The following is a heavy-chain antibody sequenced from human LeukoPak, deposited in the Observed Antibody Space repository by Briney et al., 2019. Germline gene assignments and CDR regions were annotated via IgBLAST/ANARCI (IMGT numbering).Heavy chain of an antibody. Sequence: ASVKVPCKASGYTFTSYGISWVRQAPGQGLEWMGGIIPIFGTANYAQKFQGRVTMTRNTSISTAYMELSSLRSEDTAVYYCARLDSSGYCYWGQGTLVTVSS. CDR1: GYTFTSYG. V-gene: IGHV1-8*02. J-gene: IGHJ4*02. CDR2: IIPIFGTA. CDR3: ARLDSSGYCY. D-gene: IGHD3-22*01.